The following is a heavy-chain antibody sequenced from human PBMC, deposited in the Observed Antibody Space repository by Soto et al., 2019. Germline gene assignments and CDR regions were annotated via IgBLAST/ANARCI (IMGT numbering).Heavy chain of an antibody. CDR3: ARAPWDLHQNLFFDY. CDR1: GGSISSSNW. V-gene: IGHV4-4*02. Sequence: QVQLQESGPGLVKPSGTLSLTCAVSGGSISSSNWWSWVRQPPGKGLEWIGEIYHSGSTNYNPSLKSRVTISVDKSKNQFSLKLCSVTAADTAVYYCARAPWDLHQNLFFDYWGQGTLVTVSS. D-gene: IGHD1-26*01. CDR2: IYHSGST. J-gene: IGHJ4*02.